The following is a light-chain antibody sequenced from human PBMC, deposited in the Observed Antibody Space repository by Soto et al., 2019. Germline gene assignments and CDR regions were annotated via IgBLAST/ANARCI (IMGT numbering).Light chain of an antibody. V-gene: IGLV2-14*01. J-gene: IGLJ1*01. Sequence: QSALTQPASVSGSPGQSITISCTGTSNDVGGYNYVSWYQQHPGKAPKLMIYEVTDRPWGVSNRFSGSKSGNTASLTISGLQAEDEADYYCSSYTHTSTPSCVFGTGTNVTVL. CDR1: SNDVGGYNY. CDR3: SSYTHTSTPSCV. CDR2: EVT.